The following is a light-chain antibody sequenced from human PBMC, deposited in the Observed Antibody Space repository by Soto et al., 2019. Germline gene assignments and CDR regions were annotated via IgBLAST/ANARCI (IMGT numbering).Light chain of an antibody. V-gene: IGKV3-15*01. J-gene: IGKJ1*01. CDR3: QQYKDWRT. CDR2: GAS. Sequence: IVMTQSPATLSVSPGERATLSCRASQTIDNKLAWYQQRPGQAPRLLIYGASIRATGIPARFSGSGSGTEFTLTISGLQSEDFGVYYCQQYKDWRTFXQGTKADIK. CDR1: QTIDNK.